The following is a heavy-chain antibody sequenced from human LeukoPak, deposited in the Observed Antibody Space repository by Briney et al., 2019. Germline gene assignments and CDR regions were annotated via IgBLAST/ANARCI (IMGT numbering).Heavy chain of an antibody. J-gene: IGHJ4*02. D-gene: IGHD3-3*01. CDR1: GFTFSSYS. CDR3: ARDKTYSVFWL. CDR2: ISSDSSTV. Sequence: PGGSLRLSCAASGFTFSSYSMNWVRQAPGKGLEWISYISSDSSTVYFADSVKGRFTISRDNAKNSLYLQVNSLRAEDTAVYFCARDKTYSVFWLWGQGTLVTVSS. V-gene: IGHV3-48*01.